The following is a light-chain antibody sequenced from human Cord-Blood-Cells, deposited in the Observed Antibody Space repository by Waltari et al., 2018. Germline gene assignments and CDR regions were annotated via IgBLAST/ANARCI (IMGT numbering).Light chain of an antibody. CDR1: SRAVGSYNL. Sequence: QSALTQPASVFGSPGQSITLSCTGTSRAVGSYNLVSRYQQHPGKAPNLMIYEGSKRPSGVSNRFSGSKSGNTASLTISGLQAEDEADYYCCSYAGSSTSWVFGGGTKLTVL. J-gene: IGLJ3*02. CDR3: CSYAGSSTSWV. CDR2: EGS. V-gene: IGLV2-23*01.